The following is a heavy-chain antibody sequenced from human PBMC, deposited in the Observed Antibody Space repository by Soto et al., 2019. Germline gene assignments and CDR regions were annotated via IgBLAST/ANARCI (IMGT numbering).Heavy chain of an antibody. V-gene: IGHV5-51*01. J-gene: IGHJ6*02. D-gene: IGHD5-12*01. CDR1: GYSFTSYW. Sequence: GESLKISCKGSGYSFTSYWINWVRQMPGKGLEWMGVIYPGDSDTRYSPSFQGQVTISAGKSINTAYLQWRSLKASDTAVYYCARHRGSPGSYFGMDVWGQGTTVTVSS. CDR2: IYPGDSDT. CDR3: ARHRGSPGSYFGMDV.